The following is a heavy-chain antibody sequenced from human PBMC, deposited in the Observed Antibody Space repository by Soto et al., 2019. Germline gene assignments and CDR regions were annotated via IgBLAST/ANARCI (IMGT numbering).Heavy chain of an antibody. CDR1: GFTFDDYG. CDR2: INWNGGSK. V-gene: IGHV3-20*01. J-gene: IGHJ3*02. Sequence: GGSLRLSCAASGFTFDDYGMSWVRQAPGKGLEWVSGINWNGGSKGYAESVKGRITISRDNAKNSLYLQMNSLRAEDTALFHFARECSSTSCYADFAFDIWGLGTMVTVSS. D-gene: IGHD2-2*01. CDR3: ARECSSTSCYADFAFDI.